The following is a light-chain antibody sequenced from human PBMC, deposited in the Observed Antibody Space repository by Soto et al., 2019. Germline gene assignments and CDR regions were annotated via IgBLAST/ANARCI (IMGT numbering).Light chain of an antibody. CDR2: RAS. J-gene: IGKJ4*01. CDR1: QSISSW. Sequence: DIQMTQSPSTLSASVGDRVTITCRASQSISSWLAWYQKKPGKAPKLLIYRASSLQSGVPSRFSGSGSGTEFTLNISSLQPDDFATYYCQQYNSYSLTFGGGTKVEIK. V-gene: IGKV1-5*03. CDR3: QQYNSYSLT.